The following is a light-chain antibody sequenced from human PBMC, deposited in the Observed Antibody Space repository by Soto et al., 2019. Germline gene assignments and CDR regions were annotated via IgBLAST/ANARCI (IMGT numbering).Light chain of an antibody. CDR2: DVS. CDR3: SSYTSSSTRV. Sequence: QSALTQPASVSGSPGQSITISCTGTSSDVGGYNYVSWYQQHPGKAPKLMIYDVSNRPSGVSNRFSGSKSGNKTSLTISGRQAEDEADYYCSSYTSSSTRVFGTGTKLTVL. V-gene: IGLV2-14*01. J-gene: IGLJ1*01. CDR1: SSDVGGYNY.